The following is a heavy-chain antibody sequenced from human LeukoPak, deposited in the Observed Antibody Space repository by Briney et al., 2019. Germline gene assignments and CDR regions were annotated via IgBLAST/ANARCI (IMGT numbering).Heavy chain of an antibody. CDR3: ARGRVGATMVYYYYYMDV. J-gene: IGHJ6*03. D-gene: IGHD1-26*01. Sequence: KPSETLSLTCTVSGGSISSYYWSWIRQPPGKGLEWIGYIYYSGSTNYNPSLKSRVTISVDTSKNQFSLKLSSVTAADTAVYYCARGRVGATMVYYYYYMDVWGKGTTVTISS. V-gene: IGHV4-59*01. CDR2: IYYSGST. CDR1: GGSISSYY.